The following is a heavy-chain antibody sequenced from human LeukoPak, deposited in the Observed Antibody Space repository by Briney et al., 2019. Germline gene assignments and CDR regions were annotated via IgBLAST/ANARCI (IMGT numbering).Heavy chain of an antibody. D-gene: IGHD2-2*01. CDR2: IYYTGST. J-gene: IGHJ4*02. V-gene: IGHV4-59*08. Sequence: SETLSLTCTVSGASISDYYWSWIRQPPGKGLEWFGYIYYTGSTKYNPSLESRVTISIGTSKNHLYLKLSSVTAADTAIYYCARHSRAYSSTTGTFEYWGQGTLVSVSS. CDR1: GASISDYY. CDR3: ARHSRAYSSTTGTFEY.